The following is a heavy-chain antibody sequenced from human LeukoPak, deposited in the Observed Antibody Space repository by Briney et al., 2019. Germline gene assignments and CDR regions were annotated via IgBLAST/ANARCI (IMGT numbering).Heavy chain of an antibody. D-gene: IGHD3-22*01. CDR2: IYTGGST. CDR1: GGSISSYY. CDR3: ARGGLYDSSEPDDAFDI. V-gene: IGHV4-4*07. Sequence: SETLSLTCTVSGGSISSYYWSWIRQPAGKGLEWIGRIYTGGSTNYNPSLKRRVTMSVDTSKNQLSLKLSSVTAADTAVYYCARGGLYDSSEPDDAFDIWGQGTMVTVSS. J-gene: IGHJ3*02.